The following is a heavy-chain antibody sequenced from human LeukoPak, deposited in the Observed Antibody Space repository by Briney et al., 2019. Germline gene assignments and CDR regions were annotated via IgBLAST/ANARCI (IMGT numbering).Heavy chain of an antibody. CDR3: ARDFYDGFALGY. V-gene: IGHV3-21*03. Sequence: PGGSLRLSCAASGFTFSSYSMNWVRQAPGKGLEWVSFIFSSSTYIYYTDSVKGRFTISRDNARNSLYLQMDNLRAEDTGVYYCARDFYDGFALGYWGQGTLVTVSS. D-gene: IGHD2/OR15-2a*01. J-gene: IGHJ4*02. CDR2: IFSSSTYI. CDR1: GFTFSSYS.